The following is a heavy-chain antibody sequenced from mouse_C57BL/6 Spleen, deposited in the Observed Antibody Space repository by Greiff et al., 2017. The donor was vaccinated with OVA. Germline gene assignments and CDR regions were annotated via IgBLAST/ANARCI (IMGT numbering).Heavy chain of an antibody. CDR3: ARSGYYGTGARDY. CDR1: GYAFTNYL. J-gene: IGHJ4*01. CDR2: INPGSGGT. V-gene: IGHV1-54*01. Sequence: VQLQQSGAELVRPGTSVKVSCKASGYAFTNYLIEWVKQRPGQGLEWIGVINPGSGGTNYNEKFKGKATLTADKSSSTAYMQLSSLTSEDSAVYFCARSGYYGTGARDYWGQGTSVTVSS. D-gene: IGHD1-1*01.